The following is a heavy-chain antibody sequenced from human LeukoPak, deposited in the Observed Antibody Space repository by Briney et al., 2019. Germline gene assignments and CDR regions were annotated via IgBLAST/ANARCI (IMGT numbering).Heavy chain of an antibody. Sequence: GASVKVSCKASGYTFTSYDINWVRQATGQGLEWMGWMNPNSGNTGYAQKFQGRVTMTRNTSISTAYMELSSLRSEDTAVYYCARPSGYYGSGSYYDFDYWGQGTLVTVSS. J-gene: IGHJ4*02. CDR2: MNPNSGNT. D-gene: IGHD3-10*01. CDR3: ARPSGYYGSGSYYDFDY. V-gene: IGHV1-8*01. CDR1: GYTFTSYD.